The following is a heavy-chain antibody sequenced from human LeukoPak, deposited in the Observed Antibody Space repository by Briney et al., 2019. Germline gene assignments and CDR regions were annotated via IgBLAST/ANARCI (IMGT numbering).Heavy chain of an antibody. V-gene: IGHV4-39*01. CDR2: IYYSGST. CDR1: GGSISSRSYY. CDR3: ARQTPYDILTGYYVDWFDP. D-gene: IGHD3-9*01. Sequence: SETLSLTCTVSGGSISSRSYYWGWIRQPPGKGLEGIGSIYYSGSTYYNPSLKSRVTISVDTSKHQLSLKLSFVTAADTAVYYCARQTPYDILTGYYVDWFDPWGQGTLVTVSS. J-gene: IGHJ5*02.